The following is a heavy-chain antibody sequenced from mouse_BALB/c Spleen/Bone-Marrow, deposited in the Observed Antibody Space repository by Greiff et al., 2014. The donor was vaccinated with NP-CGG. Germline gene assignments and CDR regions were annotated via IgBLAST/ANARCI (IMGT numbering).Heavy chain of an antibody. J-gene: IGHJ2*01. Sequence: EVKLMQSGPGLVKPSQSLSLTCTVSGYSITSDHAWKWIRPFPGNLLGCVGYISYSGSSNYNATLKNRISLTLDKSQNQFFLHLSCVTTEDTATYYCARLDYYFDYWGQGTTLTVAS. CDR1: GYSITSDHA. CDR3: ARLDYYFDY. V-gene: IGHV3-2*02. CDR2: ISYSGSS.